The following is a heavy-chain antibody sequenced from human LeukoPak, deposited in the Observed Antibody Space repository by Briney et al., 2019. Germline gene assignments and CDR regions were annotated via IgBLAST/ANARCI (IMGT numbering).Heavy chain of an antibody. CDR1: GLTFHDYG. CDR3: ASGYYGSESYFHCFDY. V-gene: IGHV3-20*04. D-gene: IGHD3-10*01. J-gene: IGHJ4*02. CDR2: INRNGGST. Sequence: GGSLRLSCAASGLTFHDYGTSWVRQAPGKGLEWVSGINRNGGSTGYADSVKGRFTISRDNAKNSLYLQMNSLRVEDTDLYYCASGYYGSESYFHCFDYWGQGTLVTVSS.